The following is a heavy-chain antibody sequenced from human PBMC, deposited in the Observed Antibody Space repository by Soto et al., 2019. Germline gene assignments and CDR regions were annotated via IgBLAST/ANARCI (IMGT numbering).Heavy chain of an antibody. J-gene: IGHJ4*02. Sequence: QVQLVQSGAEVKRPGASVKVSCRAYGYTFIDFDINWVRQAPGQGLEWMGWMNPNTGNTAYAQKFHGRLTLTRDTSTSAADLDLSSLTSDDTAVYYCARGFSSYSEFWAQGTLVTVSS. D-gene: IGHD6-13*01. V-gene: IGHV1-8*01. CDR2: MNPNTGNT. CDR3: ARGFSSYSEF. CDR1: GYTFIDFD.